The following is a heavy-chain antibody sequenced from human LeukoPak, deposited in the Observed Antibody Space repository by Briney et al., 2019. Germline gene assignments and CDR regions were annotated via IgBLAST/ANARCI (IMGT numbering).Heavy chain of an antibody. D-gene: IGHD3-16*02. CDR3: TTAGPASYDYVWGSYRSPPPIDY. Sequence: GGSLRLSCAASGFTFSNAWMSWVRQAPGKGLEWVGRIKSKTDGGTTDYAAPVKGRFTISRDDSKNTLYLQMNSLKTEDTAVYYCTTAGPASYDYVWGSYRSPPPIDYWGQGPLVTVSS. J-gene: IGHJ4*02. CDR1: GFTFSNAW. CDR2: IKSKTDGGTT. V-gene: IGHV3-15*01.